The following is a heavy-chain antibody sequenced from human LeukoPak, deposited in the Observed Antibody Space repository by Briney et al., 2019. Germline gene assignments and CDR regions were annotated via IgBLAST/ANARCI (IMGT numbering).Heavy chain of an antibody. D-gene: IGHD3-16*01. J-gene: IGHJ1*01. CDR3: ARGGAGGGYFPT. Sequence: GGFLRLSCVASGFSFSDSTMSWVRQAAGKGLEWVAKMREDGSDENYVDSVKGRFTISRDNARNSLHLQMKSLRAEDTAVYFCARGGAGGGYFPTWGQGILVIVSS. V-gene: IGHV3-7*03. CDR1: GFSFSDST. CDR2: MREDGSDE.